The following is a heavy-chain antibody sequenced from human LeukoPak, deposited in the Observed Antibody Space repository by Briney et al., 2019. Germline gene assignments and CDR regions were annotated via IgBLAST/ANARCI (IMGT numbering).Heavy chain of an antibody. D-gene: IGHD1-26*01. J-gene: IGHJ4*02. Sequence: PGGSLRLSCAASGFTFSSYAMSWVRQAPGKGLEWVSGTSGSGGGTYYADSVKGRFTISRDNSKNTLYLQMNSLRAEDTAVYYCAKGSYSGSYAYFDYWGQGTLVTVSS. CDR1: GFTFSSYA. V-gene: IGHV3-23*01. CDR3: AKGSYSGSYAYFDY. CDR2: TSGSGGGT.